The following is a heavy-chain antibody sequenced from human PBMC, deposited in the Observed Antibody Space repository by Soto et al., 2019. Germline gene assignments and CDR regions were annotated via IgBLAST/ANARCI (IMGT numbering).Heavy chain of an antibody. CDR2: IYHSGST. D-gene: IGHD3-10*01. CDR3: ARGNQAVWFGDID. V-gene: IGHV4-4*02. J-gene: IGHJ4*02. Sequence: QVQLQESGPGLVKPSGTLSLTCAVSGGSISSSAWWSWVRQPPGKGLEWIAEIYHSGSTNYNPSLKSRVTISVAKSKNQFSLKLSSVTAADTAVYYCARGNQAVWFGDIDWGLGTLVTVSS. CDR1: GGSISSSAW.